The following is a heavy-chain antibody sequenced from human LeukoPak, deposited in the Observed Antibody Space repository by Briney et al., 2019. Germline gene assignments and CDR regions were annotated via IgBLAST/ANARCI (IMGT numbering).Heavy chain of an antibody. V-gene: IGHV3-23*01. Sequence: GGSLSLSCAASGFTFSSYAMSWVRQAPGKGLEWVSAISGSGGSTYYADCVKGRFTISRDISKNTLYLQMNSLRAEDTAVYYCARYRTQWLVPEYYFDYWAQGTLVTVSS. CDR3: ARYRTQWLVPEYYFDY. CDR2: ISGSGGST. CDR1: GFTFSSYA. D-gene: IGHD6-19*01. J-gene: IGHJ4*02.